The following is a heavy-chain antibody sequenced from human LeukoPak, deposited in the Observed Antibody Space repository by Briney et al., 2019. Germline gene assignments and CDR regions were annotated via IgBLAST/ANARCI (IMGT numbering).Heavy chain of an antibody. CDR3: ASEYYYDSSGYYDNYMDV. Sequence: SVKVSSKSSRGTFSSYAISWVRQAPGQGLEWMGRIIPIFGTANYAQKFQGRVTITTDESTSTAYMELSSLRSEDTAVYYCASEYYYDSSGYYDNYMDVWGKGTTVTVSS. CDR1: RGTFSSYA. CDR2: IIPIFGTA. V-gene: IGHV1-69*05. D-gene: IGHD3-22*01. J-gene: IGHJ6*03.